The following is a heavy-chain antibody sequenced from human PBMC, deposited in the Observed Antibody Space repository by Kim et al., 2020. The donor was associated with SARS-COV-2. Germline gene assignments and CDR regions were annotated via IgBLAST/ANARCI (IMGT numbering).Heavy chain of an antibody. D-gene: IGHD6-13*01. V-gene: IGHV1-8*01. CDR3: ARGGSNWSNWFEP. Sequence: GYAQKFQGRVTMTRNTSISTAYMELSSLRSDDTAVYYCARGGSNWSNWFEPWGQGAQATVSS. J-gene: IGHJ5*02.